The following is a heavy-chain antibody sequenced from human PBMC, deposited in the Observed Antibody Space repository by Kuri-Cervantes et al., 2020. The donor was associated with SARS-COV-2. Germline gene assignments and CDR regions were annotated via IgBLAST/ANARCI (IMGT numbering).Heavy chain of an antibody. V-gene: IGHV4-59*08. CDR1: GGSISDYY. D-gene: IGHD3-22*01. CDR2: IYKGGST. Sequence: GSLRLSCIVSGGSISDYYWTWVRQPPGKGLEWIGDIYKGGSTKSNPSLKTRVTISVDTSKNQFSLRLSSVTAADTAVYYCAGFYYYDSSGFVANYYYMDVWGKGTTVTVSS. J-gene: IGHJ6*03. CDR3: AGFYYYDSSGFVANYYYMDV.